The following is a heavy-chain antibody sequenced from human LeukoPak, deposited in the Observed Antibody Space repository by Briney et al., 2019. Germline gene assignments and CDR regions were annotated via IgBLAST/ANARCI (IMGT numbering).Heavy chain of an antibody. CDR3: AREGQWRADWFDP. Sequence: PSETLCLSCADSGGSLSGYYWSWVRQPPGRGLEWIAYIHYSGSTNYNPSLKSRVTISLDTSKNQFSLKLTSVTAADTAVDSCAREGQWRADWFDPWGQGTLVTVS. D-gene: IGHD6-19*01. CDR2: IHYSGST. J-gene: IGHJ5*02. CDR1: GGSLSGYY. V-gene: IGHV4-59*01.